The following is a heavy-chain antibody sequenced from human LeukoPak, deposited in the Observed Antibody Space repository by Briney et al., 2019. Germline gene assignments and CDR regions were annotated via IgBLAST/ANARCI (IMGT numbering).Heavy chain of an antibody. CDR1: DGSITSSSYY. V-gene: IGHV4-39*01. CDR2: IYYSGST. CDR3: ARGKIYGMDV. Sequence: SETLSLTCTVSDGSITSSSYYWGWIRQPPGKGLEWIGSIYYSGSTYYNPSLKSRVTISEDTSKNQFSLKVSSVTAADTAVYYCARGKIYGMDVWGQGTTVTVSS. J-gene: IGHJ6*02.